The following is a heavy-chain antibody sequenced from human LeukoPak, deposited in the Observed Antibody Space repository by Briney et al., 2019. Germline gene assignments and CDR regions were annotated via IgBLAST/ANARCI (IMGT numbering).Heavy chain of an antibody. CDR2: INPNSGGT. V-gene: IGHV1-2*02. D-gene: IGHD2-2*01. CDR1: GYTFTGYY. CDR3: ARDWGQLFFTWFDP. J-gene: IGHJ5*02. Sequence: GASVKVSCKASGYTFTGYYMHWVRQAPGQGLEWMGWINPNSGGTNYAQKFQGRVTMNRDTSISTAYMELSRLRSDDTAVYYCARDWGQLFFTWFDPWGQGTLVTVSS.